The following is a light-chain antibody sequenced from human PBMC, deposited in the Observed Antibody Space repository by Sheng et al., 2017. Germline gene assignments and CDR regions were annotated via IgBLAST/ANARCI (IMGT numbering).Light chain of an antibody. CDR1: QSVGNT. V-gene: IGKV3-15*01. CDR3: QQYNNWPRT. CDR2: CI. Sequence: EIVMTQSPATLSVSPGERATLSCRASQSVGNTLAWYQQKPGQAPQTPHLWCIHQGHWYPQPGSVAVGSGTEFTLTISSLQSEDFAVYYCQQYNNWPRTFGQGTKWKSN. J-gene: IGKJ1*01.